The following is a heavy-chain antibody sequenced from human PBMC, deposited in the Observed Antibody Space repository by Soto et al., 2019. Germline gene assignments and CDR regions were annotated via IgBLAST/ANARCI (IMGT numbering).Heavy chain of an antibody. D-gene: IGHD1-26*01. CDR2: ISHDGTNK. CDR1: GFTFSNYA. CDR3: AREAAPVGSNDAFEI. J-gene: IGHJ3*02. Sequence: QVQLVESGGGVVQPGGSLRLSCAASGFTFSNYAIHWARQAPGRGLEWVALISHDGTNKHYADSVKGRFTISRDNLKNTVYLQINSLKPDDTAVFYCAREAAPVGSNDAFEIWGQGRMVIVSS. V-gene: IGHV3-30-3*01.